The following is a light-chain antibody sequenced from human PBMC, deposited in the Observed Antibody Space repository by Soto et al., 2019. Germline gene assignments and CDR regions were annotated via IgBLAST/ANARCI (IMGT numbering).Light chain of an antibody. CDR3: QEYNNYWT. Sequence: DIQLTQSPSTLSASVGDNVTITCRASQSISTWLAWYQQKPGKAPKLLIYDASSLEGGVPSRFSASGSGTEFPLTISSMNPDYFATYYCQEYNNYWTFGQGTKVDIK. J-gene: IGKJ1*01. CDR2: DAS. V-gene: IGKV1-5*01. CDR1: QSISTW.